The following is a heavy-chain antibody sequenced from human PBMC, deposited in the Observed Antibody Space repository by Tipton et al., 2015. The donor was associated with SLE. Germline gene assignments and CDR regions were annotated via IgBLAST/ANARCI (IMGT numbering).Heavy chain of an antibody. CDR3: ASERFATYDFRSGAFRGNYYFGMDV. Sequence: TLSLTCTVSGGSISSSSYSWVWVRQTPGKGLEWIGSISYSGSTYYNPSLTSRVTISLDTSNNQFSLRLTSVTAADTGVYYCASERFATYDFRSGAFRGNYYFGMDVWGQGTTVTVSS. J-gene: IGHJ6*02. CDR1: GGSISSSSYS. CDR2: ISYSGST. V-gene: IGHV4-39*01. D-gene: IGHD3-3*01.